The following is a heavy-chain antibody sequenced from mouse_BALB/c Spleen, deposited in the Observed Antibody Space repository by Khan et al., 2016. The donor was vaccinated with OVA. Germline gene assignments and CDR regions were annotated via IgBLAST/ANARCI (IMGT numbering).Heavy chain of an antibody. D-gene: IGHD1-1*01. Sequence: EVELVESGGDLVKPEGSLKLSCAASGFTFSTYGMSLVRQTPDKRLEWVATISSGGSYTYYPDSVQGRFTISRANAKNTLYLQMSSLKSEDTAMFYCARLAYYYDNEGFAYWGQGTLVTVAA. CDR3: ARLAYYYDNEGFAY. CDR1: GFTFSTYG. V-gene: IGHV5-6*01. CDR2: ISSGGSYT. J-gene: IGHJ3*01.